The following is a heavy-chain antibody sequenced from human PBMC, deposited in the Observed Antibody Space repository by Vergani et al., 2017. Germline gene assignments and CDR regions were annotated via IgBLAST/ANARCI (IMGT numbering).Heavy chain of an antibody. V-gene: IGHV4-39*01. D-gene: IGHD4-17*01. CDR3: ARQGRAYGYHY. CDR1: GGSISSSSYY. J-gene: IGHJ4*02. CDR2: IYYSGST. Sequence: QLQLQESGPGLVKPSETLSLTCTVSGGSISSSSYYWGWIRQPPGKGLEWIGSIYYSGSTYYNPSLKSRVTISVDTSKNQFSLKLSSVTAADTAVYYCARQGRAYGYHYWGQGTLVTVSS.